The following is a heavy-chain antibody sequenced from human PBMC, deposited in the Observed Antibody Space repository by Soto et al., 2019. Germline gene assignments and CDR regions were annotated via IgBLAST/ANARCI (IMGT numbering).Heavy chain of an antibody. CDR1: GYTFTSYD. J-gene: IGHJ4*02. Sequence: QVQLVQSGAEVKKPGASVKVSCKASGYTFTSYDINWVRQATGQGLEWMGWMNPNSGNTGYAQKFQGRVTMTRTNSISTAYMELSRLRREDTAVYGCARGITIFGVVPGWGQGTLVTVSS. D-gene: IGHD3-3*01. CDR2: MNPNSGNT. CDR3: ARGITIFGVVPG. V-gene: IGHV1-8*01.